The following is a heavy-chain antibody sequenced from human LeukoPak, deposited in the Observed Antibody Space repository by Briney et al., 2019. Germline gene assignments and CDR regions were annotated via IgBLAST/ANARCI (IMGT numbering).Heavy chain of an antibody. CDR3: ASISGYDSRSSDY. Sequence: SVEVSCKASGGTFSSYAISWVRQAPGQGLEWMGGIIPIFGTANYAQKFQGRVTITADESTSTAYMELSSLRSEDTAVYYCASISGYDSRSSDYWGLGTLVTVSS. V-gene: IGHV1-69*13. CDR1: GGTFSSYA. D-gene: IGHD5-12*01. J-gene: IGHJ4*02. CDR2: IIPIFGTA.